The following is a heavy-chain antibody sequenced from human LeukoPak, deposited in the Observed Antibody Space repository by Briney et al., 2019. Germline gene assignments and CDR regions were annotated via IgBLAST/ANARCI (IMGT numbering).Heavy chain of an antibody. CDR2: ITGSGTTT. J-gene: IGHJ4*02. V-gene: IGHV3-23*01. Sequence: GGSLRLSCAASGFTFSSYAMGWVRQAPGKGLEWVSAITGSGTTTYFADSVRGHFTISRDNSENTLNLEINGLRADDTALYYCARRSRVSSGWFDYWGQGTLVTVAS. D-gene: IGHD6-19*01. CDR3: ARRSRVSSGWFDY. CDR1: GFTFSSYA.